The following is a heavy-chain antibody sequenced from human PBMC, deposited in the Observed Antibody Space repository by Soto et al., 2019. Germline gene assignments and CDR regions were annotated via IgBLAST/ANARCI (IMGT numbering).Heavy chain of an antibody. J-gene: IGHJ6*02. CDR3: ARDSGYYYDGVDV. CDR1: GFTFSSYG. D-gene: IGHD6-25*01. CDR2: IWSDGSYS. Sequence: QVQLVDSGGDVVQPGRSLRLSCAASGFTFSSYGMHWVRQAPDKGLEWVAVIWSDGSYSSYADSVKGRFTISRDNSKNTVYLQMNSLRVEDTAVHYCARDSGYYYDGVDVWGQGTTVTVSS. V-gene: IGHV3-33*01.